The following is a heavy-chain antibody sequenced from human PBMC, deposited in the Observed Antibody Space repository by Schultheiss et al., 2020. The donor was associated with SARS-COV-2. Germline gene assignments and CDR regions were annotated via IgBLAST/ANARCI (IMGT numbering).Heavy chain of an antibody. Sequence: GGSLRLSCAASGFTFSSYSMNWVRQAPGKGLEWVSSISSSSSYIYYADSVKGRFTISRDNSKNTLYLQMNSLRAEDTAVYYCAKDPYYDILTGYSYWGQGTLVTVSS. CDR3: AKDPYYDILTGYSY. J-gene: IGHJ4*02. D-gene: IGHD3-9*01. V-gene: IGHV3-21*04. CDR2: ISSSSSYI. CDR1: GFTFSSYS.